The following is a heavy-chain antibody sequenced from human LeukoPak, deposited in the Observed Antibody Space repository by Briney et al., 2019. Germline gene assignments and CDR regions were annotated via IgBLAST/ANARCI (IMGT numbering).Heavy chain of an antibody. CDR3: ARRNRGITFGGVIAHTSHFDY. Sequence: PSETLSLTCTVSGGSISSYYWSWIRQPAGKGLEWIGRIYTSGSTSYNPSLKSRVTMSVDTSKNQFSLKLSSVTAADTAVYYCARRNRGITFGGVIAHTSHFDYWGQGTLVTVSS. D-gene: IGHD3-16*02. CDR2: IYTSGST. CDR1: GGSISSYY. J-gene: IGHJ4*02. V-gene: IGHV4-4*07.